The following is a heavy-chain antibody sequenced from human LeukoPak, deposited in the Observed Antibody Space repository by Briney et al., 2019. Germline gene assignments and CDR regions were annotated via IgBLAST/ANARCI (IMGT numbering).Heavy chain of an antibody. J-gene: IGHJ4*02. D-gene: IGHD3-10*01. V-gene: IGHV3-23*01. CDR2: ISGSGGTT. CDR3: ARNVLLWFGELSHFDY. CDR1: GFTFSSYV. Sequence: GGSLRLSCAASGFTFSSYVMSWVRQAPGRGLEWVSGISGSGGTTFYADSVKGRFTISRDNSKNTLYVQMDSLRAEDTAVYYCARNVLLWFGELSHFDYWGQGTLVTVSS.